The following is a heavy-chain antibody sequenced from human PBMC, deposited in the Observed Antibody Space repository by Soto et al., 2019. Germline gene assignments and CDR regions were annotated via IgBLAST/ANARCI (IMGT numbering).Heavy chain of an antibody. V-gene: IGHV1-18*04. CDR2: ISAYNGNT. D-gene: IGHD5-18*01. Sequence: QVQLVQSGAEVKKPWASVKVSCKASGYTFTSYGISWVRQAPGQGLEWMGCISAYNGNTNSAQKLQGRVTMTTDTSTSTAYMELRSLRSDDTAVYYSARESHGRTAMVRGAFDIWGQGTMLTVSS. J-gene: IGHJ3*02. CDR3: ARESHGRTAMVRGAFDI. CDR1: GYTFTSYG.